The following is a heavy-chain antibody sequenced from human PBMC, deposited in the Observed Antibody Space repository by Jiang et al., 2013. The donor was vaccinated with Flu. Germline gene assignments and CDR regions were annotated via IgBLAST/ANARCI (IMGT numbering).Heavy chain of an antibody. D-gene: IGHD5-24*01. J-gene: IGHJ4*02. CDR3: AKLGMAKTY. Sequence: SVKGRFTISRDNSKNTLYLQMNSLRAEDTAVYYCAKLGMAKTYWGQGTLVTVSS. V-gene: IGHV3-30*02.